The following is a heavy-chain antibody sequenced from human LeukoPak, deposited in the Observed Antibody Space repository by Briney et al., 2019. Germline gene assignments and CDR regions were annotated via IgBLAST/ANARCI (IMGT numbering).Heavy chain of an antibody. V-gene: IGHV1-8*01. J-gene: IGHJ6*02. CDR1: GYTFTSYD. CDR2: MNPNSGNT. D-gene: IGHD6-13*01. Sequence: ASVKVSCKASGYTFTSYDINWVRQATGQGLEWMGWMNPNSGNTGYAQKFQGGVTMTRNTSISTAYMELSSLRSEDTAVYYCARGPSSWFSYYYYYGMDVWGQGTTVTVSS. CDR3: ARGPSSWFSYYYYYGMDV.